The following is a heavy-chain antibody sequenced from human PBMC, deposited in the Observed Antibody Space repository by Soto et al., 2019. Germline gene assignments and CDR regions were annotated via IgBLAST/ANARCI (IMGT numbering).Heavy chain of an antibody. CDR3: AKARYYYDSSGFLVY. CDR2: ISGSGGST. V-gene: IGHV3-23*01. Sequence: GGSLRLSCVASGFTFSNYAMSWARQAPGKGLEWVSAISGSGGSTYYADSVKGRFTISRDNSKNTLYLQMNSLRAEDTAVYYCAKARYYYDSSGFLVYWGQGTLVTVSS. D-gene: IGHD3-22*01. J-gene: IGHJ4*02. CDR1: GFTFSNYA.